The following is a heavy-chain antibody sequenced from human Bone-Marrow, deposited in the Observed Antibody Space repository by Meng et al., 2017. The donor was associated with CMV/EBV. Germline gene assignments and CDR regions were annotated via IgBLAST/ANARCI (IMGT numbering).Heavy chain of an antibody. Sequence: QGPLQQGGVGLLKPSETLSLTCAVYGGSFSGYYWSWIRQPPGKGLEWIGEINHSGSTNYNPSLKSRVTISVDTSKNQFSLKLSSVTAADTAVYYCARGGGPFDYWGQGTLVTVSS. CDR1: GGSFSGYY. CDR2: INHSGST. J-gene: IGHJ4*02. D-gene: IGHD3-16*01. CDR3: ARGGGPFDY. V-gene: IGHV4-34*01.